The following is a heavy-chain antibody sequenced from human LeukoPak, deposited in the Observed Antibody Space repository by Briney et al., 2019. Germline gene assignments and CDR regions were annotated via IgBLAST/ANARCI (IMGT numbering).Heavy chain of an antibody. Sequence: SETQSLTCTVSGGSISSYQWSGIRQPRREGLEWGGYNYYSGGTEYNPSLKGRVTITLDKSKNHLYLKLSCVTAPGTAVYYCARSPPFSVLRGASEMDVWGKGNTVSMSS. CDR2: NYYSGGT. D-gene: IGHD3-10*01. CDR1: GGSISSYQ. V-gene: IGHV4-59*13. J-gene: IGHJ6*04. CDR3: ARSPPFSVLRGASEMDV.